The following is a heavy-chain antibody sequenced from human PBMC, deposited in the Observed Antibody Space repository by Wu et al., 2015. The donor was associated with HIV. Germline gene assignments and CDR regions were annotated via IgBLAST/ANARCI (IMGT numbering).Heavy chain of an antibody. Sequence: QVQLVQSGAEVKKPGASLKVSCKASGYTFSAYDINWVRQAPGQGLEWVGWMNPNSGNTGYPQKFQGRVTMTRDTSISTAYMELSSLKSEDTAVYYCARAASFFYDKHGYYRNWYFDVWAVAPWSLSP. CDR1: GYTFSAYD. CDR3: ARAASFFYDKHGYYRNWYFDV. J-gene: IGHJ2*01. V-gene: IGHV1-8*01. D-gene: IGHD3-22*01. CDR2: MNPNSGNT.